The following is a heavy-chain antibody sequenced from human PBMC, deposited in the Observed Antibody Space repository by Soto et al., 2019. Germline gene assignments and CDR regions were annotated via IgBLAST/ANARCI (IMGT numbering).Heavy chain of an antibody. V-gene: IGHV5-51*01. Sequence: GGSLELSGDGSGYDFANYWIAWVRQVPGKGLEWMGIIFPDDSDTKYSPSLQGQVTISADRSISTAYLQWSSLKASDSAMYYCGRLDASGTVIDYWGQGTLVTVSS. CDR2: IFPDDSDT. CDR3: GRLDASGTVIDY. CDR1: GYDFANYW. D-gene: IGHD1-7*01. J-gene: IGHJ4*02.